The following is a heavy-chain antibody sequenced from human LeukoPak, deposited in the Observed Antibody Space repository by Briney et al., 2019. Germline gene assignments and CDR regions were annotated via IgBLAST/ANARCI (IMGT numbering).Heavy chain of an antibody. V-gene: IGHV4-31*03. D-gene: IGHD6-13*01. J-gene: IGHJ5*02. CDR3: ASLMGSGSWYSWFDP. CDR2: IYYSGST. CDR1: GGSISSGGYY. Sequence: SQTLSLTCTVSGGSISSGGYYWSWIRQPPGKGLEWIGYIYYSGSTNYNPSLKSRVTMSVDTSKNQFSLKLSSVTAADTAVYYCASLMGSGSWYSWFDPWGQGTLVTVSS.